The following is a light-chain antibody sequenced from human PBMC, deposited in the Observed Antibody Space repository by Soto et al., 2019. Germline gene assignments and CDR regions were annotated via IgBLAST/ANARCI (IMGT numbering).Light chain of an antibody. CDR1: SSDVGGYNY. V-gene: IGLV2-14*01. Sequence: QSVLTQPASVSGSPGQSITISCTGTSSDVGGYNYVSWYQQHPGKAPKLMIYDVSNRPSGVSYRFSGSKSGNTASLTISGLQAEDEADYYCSSYTSSFTVVFGGGTQLTVL. CDR2: DVS. CDR3: SSYTSSFTVV. J-gene: IGLJ2*01.